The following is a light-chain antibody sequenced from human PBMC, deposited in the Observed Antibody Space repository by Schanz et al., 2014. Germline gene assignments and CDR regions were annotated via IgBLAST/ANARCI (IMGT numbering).Light chain of an antibody. CDR1: QSIGSS. CDR2: KTS. J-gene: IGKJ4*01. V-gene: IGKV1-6*01. CDR3: LQDFSYPLT. Sequence: IQMTQSPSSLSASVGDRVTITCRASQSIGSSLNWYQQKPGKAPKLLIYKTSTLQRGVPSRFSGRGSGTDFSLTISSLQPEDFATYYCLQDFSYPLTFGGGTRV.